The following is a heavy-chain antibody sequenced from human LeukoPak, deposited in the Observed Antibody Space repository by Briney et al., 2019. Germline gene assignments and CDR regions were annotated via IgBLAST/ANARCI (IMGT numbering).Heavy chain of an antibody. V-gene: IGHV3-23*01. CDR3: AKVPHYYYDSSGYYW. CDR1: GFTFSSYA. J-gene: IGHJ4*02. Sequence: GGSLRLSCAASGFTFSSYAMSWVRQAPGKGLEWVSAISGSGRSTYYADSVKGRFTLSRDNSKNTLYLQMNSLRAEDTAVYYCAKVPHYYYDSSGYYWGGQGTLVTVSS. D-gene: IGHD3-22*01. CDR2: ISGSGRST.